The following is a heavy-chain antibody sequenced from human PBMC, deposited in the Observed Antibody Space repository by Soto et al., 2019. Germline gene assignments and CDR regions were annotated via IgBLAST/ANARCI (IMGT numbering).Heavy chain of an antibody. Sequence: GGSLRLSCAASGFTFSNYWMHWVRQAPGKGLVWVSRINSNGGSTAYADSVNGRFTISRDNAKNTLYLQMNSLRAEDTAVYYCARDVVHGDYVTAPDYWGQGTLVTVSS. CDR3: ARDVVHGDYVTAPDY. J-gene: IGHJ4*02. CDR1: GFTFSNYW. D-gene: IGHD4-17*01. V-gene: IGHV3-74*01. CDR2: INSNGGST.